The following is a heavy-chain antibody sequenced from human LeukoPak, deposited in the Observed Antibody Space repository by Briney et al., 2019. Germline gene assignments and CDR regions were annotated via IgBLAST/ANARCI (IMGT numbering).Heavy chain of an antibody. Sequence: PGGSLRLSCVASGLTFNSNYMSWVRQAPGKGLEWVSAINSGGSTYYADSLKGRFTISRDNSKNTLYLQMNSLRADDTAVYYCAKDWPSEWQQLPDYDAFDIWGQGTMVTVSS. CDR2: INSGGST. J-gene: IGHJ3*02. D-gene: IGHD6-13*01. V-gene: IGHV3-53*01. CDR3: AKDWPSEWQQLPDYDAFDI. CDR1: GLTFNSNY.